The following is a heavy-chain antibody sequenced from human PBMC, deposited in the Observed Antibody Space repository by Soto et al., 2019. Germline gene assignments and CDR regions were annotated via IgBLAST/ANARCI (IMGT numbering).Heavy chain of an antibody. CDR3: ARGLYYYDSSGYWGY. D-gene: IGHD3-22*01. Sequence: GGSLRLSRAASGFTFSSYSMNWVRQAPGKGLEWVSYISSSSTIYYADSVKGRFTISRDNAKNSLYLQMNSLRDEDTAVYYCARGLYYYDSSGYWGYWGQGTLVTVSS. CDR2: ISSSSTI. J-gene: IGHJ4*02. CDR1: GFTFSSYS. V-gene: IGHV3-48*02.